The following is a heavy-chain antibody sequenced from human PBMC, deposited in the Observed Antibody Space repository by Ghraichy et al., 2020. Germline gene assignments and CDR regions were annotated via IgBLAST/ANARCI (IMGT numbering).Heavy chain of an antibody. Sequence: GVLRLSCAASGFTFSSYWMYWVRQAPGKGLVWVSLIKTDVTSTHYADSVKGRFTISRDNAKNTLYLQMNSLRAEDTAVYYCARGGGYGSLDYWGQGTLVTVSS. D-gene: IGHD5-18*01. CDR3: ARGGGYGSLDY. V-gene: IGHV3-74*01. CDR1: GFTFSSYW. J-gene: IGHJ4*02. CDR2: IKTDVTST.